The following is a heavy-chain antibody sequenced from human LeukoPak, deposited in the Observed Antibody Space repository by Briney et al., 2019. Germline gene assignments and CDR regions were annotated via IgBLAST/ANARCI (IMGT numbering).Heavy chain of an antibody. V-gene: IGHV1-2*02. J-gene: IGHJ3*01. CDR1: GYTFTDYY. CDR3: ARGSTPRERQPFHF. D-gene: IGHD2-15*01. CDR2: IKPNSGGT. Sequence: AASVKVSCKASGYTFTDYYIHWVRQAPGQGLERMGWIKPNSGGTKYAQKFQGRVTLTRDTSISSAHMELSSLRSDDTAVYYCARGSTPRERQPFHFWGQGTMVTVSS.